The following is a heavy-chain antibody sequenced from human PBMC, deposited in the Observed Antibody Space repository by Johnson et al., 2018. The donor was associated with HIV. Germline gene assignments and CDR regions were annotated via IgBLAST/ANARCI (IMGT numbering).Heavy chain of an antibody. Sequence: VQLVESGGGLVRPGGSLRLSCTASGFTFDDYGMNWVRQVPGQGLEWVSGINWNGGSTSYADSVKGRFTISRDNSKNTLYLQMNSLRAEDTAVYYCARGGLGDYVVAFDIWGQGTMVTVSS. CDR1: GFTFDDYG. D-gene: IGHD4-17*01. CDR2: INWNGGST. CDR3: ARGGLGDYVVAFDI. J-gene: IGHJ3*02. V-gene: IGHV3-20*04.